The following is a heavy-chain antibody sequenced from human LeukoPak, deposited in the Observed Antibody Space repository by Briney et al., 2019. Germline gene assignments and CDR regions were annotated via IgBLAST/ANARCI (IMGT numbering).Heavy chain of an antibody. Sequence: SETLSLTCAVSGGSIINSNWWSWVRQPPGKGLEWIGEIDHSGSTSYNPSLKSRVTISVDTSKNQFSLKLSSVTAADTAVYYCAREHGFFGEENFDYWGQGTLVTVSS. CDR2: IDHSGST. V-gene: IGHV4-4*02. CDR3: AREHGFFGEENFDY. CDR1: GGSIINSNW. J-gene: IGHJ4*02. D-gene: IGHD3-3*01.